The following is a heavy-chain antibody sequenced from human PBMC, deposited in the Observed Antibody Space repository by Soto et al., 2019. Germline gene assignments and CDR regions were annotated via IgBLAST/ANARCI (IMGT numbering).Heavy chain of an antibody. J-gene: IGHJ1*01. V-gene: IGHV1-46*01. CDR2: VNPSGGST. CDR3: SREENCSDGICYSEYFQR. CDR1: GYIFTAYS. Sequence: ASVKVSCKASGYIFTAYSMHWVRQAPGQGLEWMGVVNPSGGSTNYAQKFQGRITMTRDTSTSTVYMDLSSLTSEDMAVYYCSREENCSDGICYSEYFQRWGQGTLVTVS. D-gene: IGHD2-15*01.